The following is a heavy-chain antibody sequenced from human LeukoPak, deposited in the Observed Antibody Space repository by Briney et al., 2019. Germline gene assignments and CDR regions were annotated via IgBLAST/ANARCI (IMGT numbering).Heavy chain of an antibody. D-gene: IGHD1-26*01. V-gene: IGHV3-7*03. CDR2: IKEDGSVK. Sequence: GGSLRLSCVASGVTLSTYWMNWVRQAPGKGLEWVANIKEDGSVKQYVDSVRGRFTISRDNSKNTLYVQMNSLRDEDTAVYYCAKDQRWESPHYLDSWGQGTLVTVSS. J-gene: IGHJ4*02. CDR1: GVTLSTYW. CDR3: AKDQRWESPHYLDS.